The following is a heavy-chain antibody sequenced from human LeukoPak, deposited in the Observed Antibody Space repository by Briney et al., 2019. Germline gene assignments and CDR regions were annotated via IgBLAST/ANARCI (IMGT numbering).Heavy chain of an antibody. CDR3: ARGNYYDSSGYYTLFDY. J-gene: IGHJ4*02. D-gene: IGHD3-22*01. CDR2: IYSSGST. V-gene: IGHV4-4*07. CDR1: GGSIGSSF. Sequence: SETLSLTCTVSGGSIGSSFWSWIRQPAGEGLEWLGRIYSSGSTDYNPSLKSRITMSVDTSKNQMPLKLTSVTAADTAVYYCARGNYYDSSGYYTLFDYWGQGTLVTVSS.